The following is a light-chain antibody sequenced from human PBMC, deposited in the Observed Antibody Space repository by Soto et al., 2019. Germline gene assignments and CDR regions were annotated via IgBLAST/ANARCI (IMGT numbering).Light chain of an antibody. V-gene: IGKV1-5*03. J-gene: IGKJ1*01. Sequence: DIQLTQSPSIFPASVGNRVTTPCRASQNINSWLAWYQQKPGKAPYLLIYKASTLQPGVPSRFSGTGSGTEFTLSISSLQPDDFATYYCQQYHSYPWTFGLGTKVDLK. CDR2: KAS. CDR1: QNINSW. CDR3: QQYHSYPWT.